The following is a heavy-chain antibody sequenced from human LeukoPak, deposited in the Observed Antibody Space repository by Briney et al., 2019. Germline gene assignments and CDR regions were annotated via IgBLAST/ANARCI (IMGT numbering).Heavy chain of an antibody. D-gene: IGHD6-13*01. CDR1: GGSFSGYY. CDR2: INHSGST. V-gene: IGHV4-34*01. Sequence: SETLSLTCAVYGGSFSGYYWSWIRQPPGKGLEWIGEINHSGSTNYNPSLKSRVTISVDTSKNQFSLKLGSVTAADTAVYYCARGSAAAGSDKLNWFDPWGQGTLVTVSS. CDR3: ARGSAAAGSDKLNWFDP. J-gene: IGHJ5*02.